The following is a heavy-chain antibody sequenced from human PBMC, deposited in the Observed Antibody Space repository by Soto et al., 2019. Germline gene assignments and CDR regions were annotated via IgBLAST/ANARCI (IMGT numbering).Heavy chain of an antibody. CDR2: IKSDGSSP. V-gene: IGHV3-74*01. D-gene: IGHD3-22*01. CDR1: GFTFSIYW. CDR3: TRDYYHTSGYYRNNAFDI. Sequence: GGSLRLSCAASGFTFSIYWMHWVRQAPGKGLVWVARIKSDGSSPTYADSVKGRFTISRDNAKNTLYLQMNSLRAEDTAVYFCTRDYYHTSGYYRNNAFDIWGQGTMVTVSS. J-gene: IGHJ3*02.